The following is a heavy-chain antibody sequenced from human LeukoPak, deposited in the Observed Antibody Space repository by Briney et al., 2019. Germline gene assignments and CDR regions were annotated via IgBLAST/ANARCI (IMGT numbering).Heavy chain of an antibody. CDR1: GFAFVDYA. J-gene: IGHJ4*02. CDR3: AKCRHCSSTNCYTAFDY. V-gene: IGHV3-9*01. Sequence: GRSLRLSCAASGFAFVDYAMHWVRQAPGKGLEWASGISLNGHIDYADSVKGRFTISRDNAKNSLYLQMNSLRPEDTALYYCAKCRHCSSTNCYTAFDYWGQGTLVTVSS. D-gene: IGHD2-2*02. CDR2: ISLNGHI.